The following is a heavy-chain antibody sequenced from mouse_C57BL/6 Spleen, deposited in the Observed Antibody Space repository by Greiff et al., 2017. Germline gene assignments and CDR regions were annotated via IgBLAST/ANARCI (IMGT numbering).Heavy chain of an antibody. Sequence: QVQLQQPGAELVRPGSSVKLSCKASGYTFTSYWMDWVKQRPGQGLEWIGNIYLSDSETHYNQKFKDKATLTVDKSSSTAYMQLSSLTSEDSAVYYCATGYYGSSGGWFAYWGQGTLVTVSA. D-gene: IGHD1-1*01. J-gene: IGHJ3*01. CDR3: ATGYYGSSGGWFAY. CDR2: IYLSDSET. CDR1: GYTFTSYW. V-gene: IGHV1-61*01.